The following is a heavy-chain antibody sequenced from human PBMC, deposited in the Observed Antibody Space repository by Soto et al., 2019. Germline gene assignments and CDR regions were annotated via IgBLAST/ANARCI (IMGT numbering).Heavy chain of an antibody. D-gene: IGHD2-15*01. V-gene: IGHV3-23*01. CDR3: AKESFYGGNSFGY. CDR1: GFTFSSYA. J-gene: IGHJ4*02. CDR2: ISGSGGST. Sequence: GESLKISCAASGFTFSSYAMSWVRQAPGKGLEWVSAISGSGGSTYYADSVKGRFTISRDNSKNTLYLQMNSLRAEDTAVYYCAKESFYGGNSFGYWGQGTLVTVSS.